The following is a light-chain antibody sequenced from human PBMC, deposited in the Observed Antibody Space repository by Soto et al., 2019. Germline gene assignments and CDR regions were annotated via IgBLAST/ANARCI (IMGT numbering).Light chain of an antibody. CDR3: QQRSDWPPIT. V-gene: IGKV3D-20*02. J-gene: IGKJ5*01. Sequence: ATLSCRASQSVGSSYLAWYQQRPVQAPRLLIYGASNRATGIPDRFSGSGSGTDFTLTISSLEPEDFAVYYCQQRSDWPPITFGQGTRLEIK. CDR1: QSVGSSY. CDR2: GAS.